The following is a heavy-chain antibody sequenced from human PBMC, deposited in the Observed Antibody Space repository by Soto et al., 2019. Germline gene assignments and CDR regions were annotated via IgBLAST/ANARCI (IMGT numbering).Heavy chain of an antibody. J-gene: IGHJ4*02. CDR2: ISGSGGST. CDR3: AKDRNYYDSRGAFEGLLDS. CDR1: GFTFSTYA. V-gene: IGHV3-23*01. D-gene: IGHD3-22*01. Sequence: GGSLRLSCAASGFTFSTYAMSWVRQAPGKGLEWVSAISGSGGSTYYADSVKGRFTISRDNSKNTLYLQMNSLRAEDTAVYYCAKDRNYYDSRGAFEGLLDSWGQGTLVTVSS.